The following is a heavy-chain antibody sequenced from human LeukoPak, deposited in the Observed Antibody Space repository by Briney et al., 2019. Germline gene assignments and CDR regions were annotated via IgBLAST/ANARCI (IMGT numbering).Heavy chain of an antibody. CDR3: ASLGDDSSGYPSDY. CDR2: INHSGST. J-gene: IGHJ4*02. D-gene: IGHD3-22*01. V-gene: IGHV4-34*01. Sequence: SETLSLTCAVYGGSFSGYYWSWIRQPPGKGLEWIGEINHSGSTNYNPSLKSRVTISVDTSKNQFSLKLSSVTAADTPVYYCASLGDDSSGYPSDYWGQGTLVTVSS. CDR1: GGSFSGYY.